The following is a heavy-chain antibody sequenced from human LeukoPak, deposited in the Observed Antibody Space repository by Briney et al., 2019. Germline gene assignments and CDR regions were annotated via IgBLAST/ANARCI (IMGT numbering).Heavy chain of an antibody. CDR2: ISSSSSYI. D-gene: IGHD2-2*02. V-gene: IGHV3-21*04. CDR1: GFTFSSYS. CDR3: AKEGRGYCSSTSCYTLDYYYYMDV. Sequence: PGGSLRLSCAASGFTFSSYSMNWVRQAPGKGLEWVSSISSSSSYIYYADSVKGRFTISRDNSKNTLYLQMNSLRAEDTAVYYCAKEGRGYCSSTSCYTLDYYYYMDVWGKGTTVTVSS. J-gene: IGHJ6*03.